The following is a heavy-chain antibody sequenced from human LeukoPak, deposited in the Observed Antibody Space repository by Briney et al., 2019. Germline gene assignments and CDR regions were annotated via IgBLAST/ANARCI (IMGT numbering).Heavy chain of an antibody. Sequence: ASVKVSCKASGYTFTSYDINWVRQATGQGLEWMGWMNPNSGNTGYAQKFQGRVTMTRDTSISTAYMELSRLRSDDTAVYYCAREHSSGWYVTNYYYGMDVWGQGTTVTVSS. J-gene: IGHJ6*02. CDR1: GYTFTSYD. CDR3: AREHSSGWYVTNYYYGMDV. CDR2: MNPNSGNT. V-gene: IGHV1-8*01. D-gene: IGHD6-19*01.